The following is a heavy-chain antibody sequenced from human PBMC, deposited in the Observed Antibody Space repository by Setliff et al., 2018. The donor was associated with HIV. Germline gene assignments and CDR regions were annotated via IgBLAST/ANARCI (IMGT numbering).Heavy chain of an antibody. J-gene: IGHJ6*03. Sequence: PSETLSLTCTVSGGSISSGDYFLSWIRQAPGKGLEWIGCIYYSGSAYYNPSLQRRVTISVDTSKNQFSLELSSVTAADTAVYYCARGSRQLTIFGVVFKTNYYFMDVWGKGTAVTVSS. CDR3: ARGSRQLTIFGVVFKTNYYFMDV. CDR1: GGSISSGDYF. V-gene: IGHV4-30-4*02. CDR2: IYYSGSA. D-gene: IGHD3-3*01.